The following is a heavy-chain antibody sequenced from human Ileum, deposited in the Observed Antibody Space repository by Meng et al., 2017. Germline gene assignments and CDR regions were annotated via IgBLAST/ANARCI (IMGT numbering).Heavy chain of an antibody. CDR2: MGLGHSHG. J-gene: IGHJ5*02. V-gene: IGHV3-21*02. Sequence: AQRWGFGGGLVKPGGSRRLSCVGSRSIFDSYDMPWFRQAPGKGPAWVASMGLGHSHGSYADSVIGRFTVSRDNAKTSFFLQMNSLRAEDTAIYYCASDPNWSTTWGQGTLVTVSS. CDR3: ASDPNWSTT. CDR1: RSIFDSYD.